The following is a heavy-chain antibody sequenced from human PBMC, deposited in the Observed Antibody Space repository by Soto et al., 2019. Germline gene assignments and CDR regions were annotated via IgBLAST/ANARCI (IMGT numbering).Heavy chain of an antibody. Sequence: GGSLRLSCAASGFTFSSYSMNWVRQAPGKGLEWVSYISSSSSTIYYADSVKGRFTISRDNAKNSLYLQMNSLRDEDTAVYYCARDLLPKYDFWSGYDYYGMDVWGQGTTVNVSS. CDR1: GFTFSSYS. D-gene: IGHD3-3*01. CDR2: ISSSSSTI. J-gene: IGHJ6*02. V-gene: IGHV3-48*02. CDR3: ARDLLPKYDFWSGYDYYGMDV.